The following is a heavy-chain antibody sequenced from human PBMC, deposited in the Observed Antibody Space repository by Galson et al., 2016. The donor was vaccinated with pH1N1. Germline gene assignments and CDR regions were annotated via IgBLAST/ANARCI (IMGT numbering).Heavy chain of an antibody. V-gene: IGHV6-1*01. CDR2: TYYRSKWYN. J-gene: IGHJ4*02. D-gene: IGHD6-13*01. Sequence: CAISGDSVSSNSAAWNWIRQSPSRGLEWLGRTYYRSKWYNDYAVSAKSRITINPDTSKTQFSLQLNSVTPEDTAVYYCARDGIAAAGIRRDQYYFDYWGQGTLVTVSS. CDR1: GDSVSSNSAA. CDR3: ARDGIAAAGIRRDQYYFDY.